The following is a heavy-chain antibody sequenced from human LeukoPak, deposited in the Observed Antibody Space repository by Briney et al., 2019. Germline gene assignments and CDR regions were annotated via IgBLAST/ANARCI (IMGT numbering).Heavy chain of an antibody. CDR1: GFTFSSYS. Sequence: GGSLRLSCAASGFTFSSYSMNWVRQAPGKGLEWVSSISSSSSYIYYADSVKGRFTISRDNAKNSLYLQMNSLRAEDTVVYYCARDGYDFWSGYYRSDPFDYWGQGTLVTVSS. J-gene: IGHJ4*02. D-gene: IGHD3-3*01. CDR3: ARDGYDFWSGYYRSDPFDY. CDR2: ISSSSSYI. V-gene: IGHV3-21*01.